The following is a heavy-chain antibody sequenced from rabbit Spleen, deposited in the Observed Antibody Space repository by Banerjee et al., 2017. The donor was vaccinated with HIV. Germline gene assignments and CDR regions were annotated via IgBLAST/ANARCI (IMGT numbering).Heavy chain of an antibody. CDR3: ARGEHFSVGFSAFGIYLDL. CDR2: IDTSSGNT. CDR1: GFDFTSTYY. D-gene: IGHD7-1*01. J-gene: IGHJ3*01. V-gene: IGHV1S40*01. Sequence: QSLEESGGDLVKPGASLTLTCKASGFDFTSTYYMCWVRQAPGKGLELIACIDTSSGNTAYATWAKGRFTISKTSSTTVTLQMTSLTAADTATYFCARGEHFSVGFSAFGIYLDLWGQGTLVTVS.